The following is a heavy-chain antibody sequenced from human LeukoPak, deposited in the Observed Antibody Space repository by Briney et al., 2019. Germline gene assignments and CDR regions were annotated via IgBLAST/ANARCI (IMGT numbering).Heavy chain of an antibody. CDR1: GFTFSSYN. CDR3: ARDPQYYDILTGFRVPNYFDY. V-gene: IGHV3-48*01. CDR2: ISSSSSTI. J-gene: IGHJ4*02. Sequence: GGSLRLSCAASGFTFSSYNMNWVRQAPGKGLEWVSYISSSSSTIYYADSVKGRFTISRDNAKNSLYLQMNSLRAADTAVYYCARDPQYYDILTGFRVPNYFDYWGQGTLVTVSS. D-gene: IGHD3-9*01.